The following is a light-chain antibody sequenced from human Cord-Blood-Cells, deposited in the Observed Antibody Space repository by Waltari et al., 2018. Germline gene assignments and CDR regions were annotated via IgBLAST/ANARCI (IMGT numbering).Light chain of an antibody. V-gene: IGKV3-20*01. Sequence: EIVLTQSPGTLSLSPGERATLSCRASQSVSSSYLAWYQQKPGQAPRLLIYGASRRATGSPDRCSGSGSGTDFTLTISSLEPEDCAVYYGQQYGSSPTWTFGQGTKVEIK. CDR2: GAS. CDR3: QQYGSSPTWT. CDR1: QSVSSSY. J-gene: IGKJ1*01.